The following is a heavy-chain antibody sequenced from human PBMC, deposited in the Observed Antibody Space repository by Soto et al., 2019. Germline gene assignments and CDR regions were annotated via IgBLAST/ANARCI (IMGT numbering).Heavy chain of an antibody. CDR3: AKGGRQWLVTSDFNY. CDR2: VSHDGRNT. J-gene: IGHJ4*02. V-gene: IGHV3-30*18. CDR1: GFTFSDYA. Sequence: VQLVESGGGVVQPGRSLRLSCAASGFTFSDYAMHWVRQAPGKGLEWVAVVSHDGRNTHYADSVKGRFTISRDSSNTTVSLEMTSLRAEDTAVYYCAKGGRQWLVTSDFNYWGQGALVTVSS. D-gene: IGHD6-19*01.